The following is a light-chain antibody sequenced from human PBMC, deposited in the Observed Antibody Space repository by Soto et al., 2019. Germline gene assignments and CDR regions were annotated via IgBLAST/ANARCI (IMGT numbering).Light chain of an antibody. CDR3: QQYYSTLLT. Sequence: DIVMTQSPDSLAVSLGERATINCKSSQSVFPSSNNKHYLAWYQKKPGQPPKLLIYWASTRESGVPDRFSGSGSGTEFTLSISSLQAEDVAVYYCQQYYSTLLTFGGGTKVELK. J-gene: IGKJ4*01. CDR1: QSVFPSSNNKHY. CDR2: WAS. V-gene: IGKV4-1*01.